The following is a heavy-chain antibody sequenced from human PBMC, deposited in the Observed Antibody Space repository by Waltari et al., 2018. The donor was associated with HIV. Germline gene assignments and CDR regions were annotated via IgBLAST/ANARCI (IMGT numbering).Heavy chain of an antibody. CDR2: IYYSGST. J-gene: IGHJ4*02. D-gene: IGHD5-12*01. CDR3: ASRGYSGNVVLDY. V-gene: IGHV4-31*03. CDR1: GGSISSGGSY. Sequence: QVQLQESGPGRVKPSQTLSLTRTVSGGSISSGGSYWSGIRQHPGTGLEWIGYIYYSGSTYYNPSLKSRVTISVDTSKNQFSLKLSSVTAADTAVYYCASRGYSGNVVLDYWGQGTLVTVSS.